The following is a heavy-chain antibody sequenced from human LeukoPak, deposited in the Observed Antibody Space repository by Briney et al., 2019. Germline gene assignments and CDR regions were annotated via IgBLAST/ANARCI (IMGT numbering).Heavy chain of an antibody. CDR3: ARSGYCSGGSCPHNWFDP. J-gene: IGHJ5*02. CDR2: INWNGGST. V-gene: IGHV3-20*04. D-gene: IGHD2-15*01. Sequence: GGSLRLSCAASGFTFSSYAMSWVRQAPGKGLEWVSGINWNGGSTGYADSVKGRFTISRDNAKNSLYLQMNSLRAEDTALYYCARSGYCSGGSCPHNWFDPWGQGTLVTVSS. CDR1: GFTFSSYA.